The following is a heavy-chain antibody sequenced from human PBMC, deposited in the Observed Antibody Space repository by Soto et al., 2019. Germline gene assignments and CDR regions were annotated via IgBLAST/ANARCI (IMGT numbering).Heavy chain of an antibody. CDR2: INPNNGGT. D-gene: IGHD1-26*01. J-gene: IGHJ3*02. Sequence: ASVKVSCKASGYTFTGYYIHWVRQAPGQGLEWMGWINPNNGGTYYAQRFQGWVTMTRDTSVNTAYMQLNRLRSDVTAVYYCARSLLISGAFDIWGKGTMVTVSS. V-gene: IGHV1-2*04. CDR1: GYTFTGYY. CDR3: ARSLLISGAFDI.